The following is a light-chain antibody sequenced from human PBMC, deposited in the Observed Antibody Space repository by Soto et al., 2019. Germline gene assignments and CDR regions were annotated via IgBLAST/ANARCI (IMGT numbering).Light chain of an antibody. CDR2: GNH. V-gene: IGLV1-44*01. Sequence: QSVLTQPPSASGTPGQRVTISGSGSSSNIGSNPVNWYQQLPGTAPKLLIYGNHQRPSGVPDRFSGSKSVTSASLAISGLQSEDEDDYYCAAWDDSLGILVFGGGTKLTVL. CDR1: SSNIGSNP. J-gene: IGLJ2*01. CDR3: AAWDDSLGILV.